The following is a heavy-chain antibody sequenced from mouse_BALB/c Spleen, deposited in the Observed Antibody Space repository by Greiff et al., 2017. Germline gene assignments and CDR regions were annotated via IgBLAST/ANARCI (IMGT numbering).Heavy chain of an antibody. CDR2: ISSGGST. CDR3: ARGRDDGYYWFAY. CDR1: GFTFSSYA. J-gene: IGHJ3*01. D-gene: IGHD2-3*01. V-gene: IGHV5-6-5*01. Sequence: DVMLVESGGGLVKPGGSLKLSCAASGFTFSSYAMSWVRQTPEKRLEWVASISSGGSTYYPDSVKGRFTISRDNARNILYLQMSSLRSEDTAMYYCARGRDDGYYWFAYWGQGTLVTVSA.